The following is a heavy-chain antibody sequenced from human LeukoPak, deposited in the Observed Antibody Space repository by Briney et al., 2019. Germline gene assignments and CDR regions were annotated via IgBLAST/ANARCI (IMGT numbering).Heavy chain of an antibody. D-gene: IGHD6-19*01. Sequence: PGGSLRLSCAASGFTFSSYAMNWVRQAPGKGLEWVSGISGSGTNTYYADSVKGRFTISRDNSKNTLYMQMNSLRAEDTAVYYCARGPIAVAGTGYFQNWGQGTLVTVSS. CDR2: ISGSGTNT. CDR1: GFTFSSYA. J-gene: IGHJ1*01. CDR3: ARGPIAVAGTGYFQN. V-gene: IGHV3-23*01.